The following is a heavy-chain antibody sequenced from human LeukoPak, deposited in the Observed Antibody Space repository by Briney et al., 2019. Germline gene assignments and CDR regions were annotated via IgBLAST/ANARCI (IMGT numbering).Heavy chain of an antibody. J-gene: IGHJ4*02. V-gene: IGHV1-46*01. CDR1: GYTFTSYY. CDR2: INPSGGST. D-gene: IGHD3-16*01. Sequence: ASVKVSCKASGYTFTSYYMHWVRQAPGQGLEWMGIINPSGGSTSYAQKFQGRVTITRNTSISTAYMELSSLRSEDTAVYYCARGWVLSPGGVDYWGQGTLVTVSS. CDR3: ARGWVLSPGGVDY.